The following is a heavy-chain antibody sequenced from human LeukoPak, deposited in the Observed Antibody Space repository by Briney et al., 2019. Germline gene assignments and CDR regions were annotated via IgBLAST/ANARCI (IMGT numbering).Heavy chain of an antibody. D-gene: IGHD1-26*01. CDR2: ISSSGSAT. J-gene: IGHJ3*02. CDR3: ARDGVGATAVPADVFDI. Sequence: GGSLRLSCAASGFTFSTHSINWVRQAPGKGLEWVSYISSSGSATHYADSVKGRFTISRDNAENSLYLQMNSLRAEDTAVYYCARDGVGATAVPADVFDIWGQGTMVTVSP. CDR1: GFTFSTHS. V-gene: IGHV3-48*01.